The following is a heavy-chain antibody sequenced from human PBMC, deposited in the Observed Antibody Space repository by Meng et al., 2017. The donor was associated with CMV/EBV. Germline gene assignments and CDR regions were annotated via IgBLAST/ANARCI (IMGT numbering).Heavy chain of an antibody. CDR2: IIPILGIA. V-gene: IGHV1-69*04. J-gene: IGHJ4*02. D-gene: IGHD1-1*01. Sequence: SVKVSCKASGGTFSSYTISWVRQAPGQGLEWMGRIIPILGIANYAQKFQGRVTITADKSTSTAYMELSSLRSEDTAVYYCAREGGQAERRWMTFDYWGQGTLVTVSS. CDR1: GGTFSSYT. CDR3: AREGGQAERRWMTFDY.